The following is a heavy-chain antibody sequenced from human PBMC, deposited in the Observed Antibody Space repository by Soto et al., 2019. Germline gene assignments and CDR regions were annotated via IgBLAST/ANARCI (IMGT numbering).Heavy chain of an antibody. CDR2: ISSSGSTI. V-gene: IGHV3-48*03. J-gene: IGHJ6*02. CDR3: ARSDVYYYYGMDV. CDR1: GFTFSSYE. Sequence: PGGSLRLSCAASGFTFSSYEMNWVRQAPGKGLEWVSYISSSGSTIYYADSVKGRFTISRDNAKNSLYLQMNSLRAEDTAVYYCARSDVYYYYGMDVWGQGTTVTVSS.